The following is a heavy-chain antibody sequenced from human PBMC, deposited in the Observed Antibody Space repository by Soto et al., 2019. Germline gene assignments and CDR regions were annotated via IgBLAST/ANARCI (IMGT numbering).Heavy chain of an antibody. V-gene: IGHV4-59*01. CDR2: IYYSGRT. J-gene: IGHJ6*02. CDR3: ARGGVSSSWYYYYGMDV. Sequence: QVQLQESGPGLVKPSETLSLTCTVSGGSISSYYWSWIRQPPGKGLEWIGYIYYSGRTNYNPSLKRRVTISVDASKSQFALRLSSVTAADTAVYYCARGGVSSSWYYYYGMDVWGQGTTVTVSS. CDR1: GGSISSYY. D-gene: IGHD6-13*01.